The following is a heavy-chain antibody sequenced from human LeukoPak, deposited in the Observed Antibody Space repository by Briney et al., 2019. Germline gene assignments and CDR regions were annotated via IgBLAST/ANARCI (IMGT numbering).Heavy chain of an antibody. Sequence: PSETLSLTCTVSGGSISSYYRSWIRQPPGKGLEWIGYIYYSGSTNYNPSLKSRVTISVDTSKNQFSLKLSSVTAADTAVYYCARFYDFWSGYGFDYWGQGTLVTVSS. CDR1: GGSISSYY. D-gene: IGHD3-3*01. V-gene: IGHV4-59*01. CDR2: IYYSGST. CDR3: ARFYDFWSGYGFDY. J-gene: IGHJ4*02.